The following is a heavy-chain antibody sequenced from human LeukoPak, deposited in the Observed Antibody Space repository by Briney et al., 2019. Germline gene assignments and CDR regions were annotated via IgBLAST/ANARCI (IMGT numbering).Heavy chain of an antibody. CDR1: GGSISSGGYY. CDR2: IYHSGST. CDR3: ARGLFGACSSTSCYYWFDP. J-gene: IGHJ5*02. V-gene: IGHV4-30-2*01. D-gene: IGHD2-2*01. Sequence: SETLSLTCTVSGGSISSGGYYWSWIRQPPGKGLELIGYIYHSGSTYYNPSLKSRVTISVDSSKNQFSLKLSAVTAPDTAVHYCARGLFGACSSTSCYYWFDPWRQRTLVTVPS.